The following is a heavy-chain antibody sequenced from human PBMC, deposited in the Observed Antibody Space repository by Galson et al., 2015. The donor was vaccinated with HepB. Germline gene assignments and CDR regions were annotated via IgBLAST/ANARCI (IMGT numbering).Heavy chain of an antibody. CDR3: ARHWFGGDPSFAH. V-gene: IGHV4-59*08. J-gene: IGHJ5*02. Sequence: SETLSLTCTVSGGSINSYYWSWIRQAPGKGLGWIGYIYYTGTTKYKPSLQGRVTMSVDTSRNQFSLKMTSVSAADTAVYYCARHWFGGDPSFAHWGQGSLVTVSS. D-gene: IGHD3-10*01. CDR1: GGSINSYY. CDR2: IYYTGTT.